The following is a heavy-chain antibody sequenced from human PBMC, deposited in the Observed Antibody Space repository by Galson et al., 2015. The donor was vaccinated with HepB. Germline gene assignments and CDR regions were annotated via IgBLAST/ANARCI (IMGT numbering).Heavy chain of an antibody. CDR3: ARPDGRYNFDY. CDR1: GYSISSSNW. CDR2: IYYSGST. Sequence: LSLTCAVSGYSISSSNWWGWIRQPPGKGLEWIGYIYYSGSTYYNPSLKSRVTISVDTSKNQFSLKLSSVTAADTAVYYCARPDGRYNFDYWGQGTLVTVSS. J-gene: IGHJ4*02. V-gene: IGHV4-28*01. D-gene: IGHD5-24*01.